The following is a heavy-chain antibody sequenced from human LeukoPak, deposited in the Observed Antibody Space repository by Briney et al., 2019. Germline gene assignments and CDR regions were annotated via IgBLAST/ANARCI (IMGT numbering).Heavy chain of an antibody. CDR2: ISGSGGST. V-gene: IGHV3-23*01. J-gene: IGHJ4*02. Sequence: PGGSLRLSCAAPGFTFSSCAMSWVRQAPGKGLVWVSAISGSGGSTYYADPVKGRFTISRDNSKNTLYLQMNSLRAEDTAVYYCAKGSYYDPFDYWGQGTLVTVSS. CDR1: GFTFSSCA. D-gene: IGHD1-26*01. CDR3: AKGSYYDPFDY.